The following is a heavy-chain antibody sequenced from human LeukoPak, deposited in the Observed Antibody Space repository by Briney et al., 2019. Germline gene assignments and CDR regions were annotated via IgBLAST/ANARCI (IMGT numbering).Heavy chain of an antibody. J-gene: IGHJ2*01. CDR1: GGSISSSSYY. CDR2: IYYSGST. CDR3: ARTPPIIAVAGYWYFDL. Sequence: SETLSLTCTVSGGSISSSSYYWGWIRQPPGKGLEWIGSIYYSGSTYYNPPLKSRVTISVDTSKNQFSLELSSVTAADTAVYYCARTPPIIAVAGYWYFDLWGRGTLVTVSS. D-gene: IGHD6-19*01. V-gene: IGHV4-39*01.